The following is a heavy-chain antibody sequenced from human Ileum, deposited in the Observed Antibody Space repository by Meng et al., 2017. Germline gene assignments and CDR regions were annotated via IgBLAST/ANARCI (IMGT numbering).Heavy chain of an antibody. CDR3: ARDYDYVWGSYRYTRVWAFDI. CDR2: IKQDGSEK. Sequence: GESLKISCAASGFTFSSYWMSWVRRAPGKGLEWVANIKQDGSEKYYVDSVKGRFTISRDNAKNSLYLQMNSLRAEDTAVYYCARDYDYVWGSYRYTRVWAFDIWGQGTMVTVSS. V-gene: IGHV3-7*01. CDR1: GFTFSSYW. J-gene: IGHJ3*02. D-gene: IGHD3-16*02.